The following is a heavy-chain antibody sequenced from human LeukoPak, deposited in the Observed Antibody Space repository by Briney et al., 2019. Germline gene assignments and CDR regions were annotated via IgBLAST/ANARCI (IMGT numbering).Heavy chain of an antibody. V-gene: IGHV3-23*01. CDR1: GFTFSTYA. D-gene: IGHD5-12*01. J-gene: IGHJ4*02. CDR2: ISVSGGST. Sequence: GGSLRLSCAASGFTFSTYAMSWVRQAPGKGLEWVSGISVSGGSTYYADPMKGRFTISRDNSKSTVHLQMNTLRAEDTAVYYCTKDRGLRESPFDSWGQGTLVTVSS. CDR3: TKDRGLRESPFDS.